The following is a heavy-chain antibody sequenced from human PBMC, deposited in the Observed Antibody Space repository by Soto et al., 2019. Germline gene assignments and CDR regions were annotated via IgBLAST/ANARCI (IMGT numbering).Heavy chain of an antibody. CDR2: INHSGST. J-gene: IGHJ6*02. CDR3: ARGGPYSSGWRRTRYYYYGMDV. CDR1: GGSFSGYY. Sequence: SETLSLTCAVYGGSFSGYYWSWIRQPPGKGLEWIGEINHSGSTNYNPSLKSRVTISVDTSKNQFSLKLSSVTAADTAVYYCARGGPYSSGWRRTRYYYYGMDVWGQGTTVTVSS. D-gene: IGHD6-19*01. V-gene: IGHV4-34*01.